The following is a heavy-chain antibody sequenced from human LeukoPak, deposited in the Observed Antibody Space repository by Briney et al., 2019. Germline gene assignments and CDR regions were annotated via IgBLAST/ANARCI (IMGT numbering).Heavy chain of an antibody. V-gene: IGHV4-34*01. CDR2: INRSGST. D-gene: IGHD4-17*01. CDR3: ARKSSVTTVINWFDP. Sequence: SETLSLTCAVYGGSFSGYYWSWIRQPPGKGLEWIGEINRSGSTNYNPSLKSRVTISVDTSKNQFSLKLSSVTAADTAVYYCARKSSVTTVINWFDPWGQGTLVTVSS. J-gene: IGHJ5*02. CDR1: GGSFSGYY.